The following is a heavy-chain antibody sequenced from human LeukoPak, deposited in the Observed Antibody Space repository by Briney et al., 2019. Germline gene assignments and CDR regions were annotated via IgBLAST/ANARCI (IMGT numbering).Heavy chain of an antibody. CDR3: ARRTGYNFYYLDV. D-gene: IGHD3/OR15-3a*01. CDR2: ISTYNGNA. V-gene: IGHV1-18*01. Sequence: ASVKVSCKACGYTFTSYGISWVRQAPGQGLEWMGWISTYNGNADYAQKFQGRASMTTDTSTSTAHMELRSLRSDDTAVYYCARRTGYNFYYLDVWGQGTTVIVSS. CDR1: GYTFTSYG. J-gene: IGHJ6*03.